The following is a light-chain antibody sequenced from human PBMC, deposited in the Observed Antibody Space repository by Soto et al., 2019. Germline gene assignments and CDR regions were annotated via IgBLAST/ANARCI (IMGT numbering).Light chain of an antibody. CDR3: QQCETDSGT. Sequence: DIQMTQSPASLSASVEDRVTITCRARQIINTWLAWYQQKPGKVPKLVIYRASKLVNRVPSRFSCSGSGTEFALTISSLQPDDFSIYYCQQCETDSGTFGPGTKVHL. CDR2: RAS. CDR1: QIINTW. J-gene: IGKJ3*01. V-gene: IGKV1-5*03.